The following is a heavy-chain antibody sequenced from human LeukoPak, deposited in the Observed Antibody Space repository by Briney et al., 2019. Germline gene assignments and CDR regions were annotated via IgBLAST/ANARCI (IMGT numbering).Heavy chain of an antibody. D-gene: IGHD3-10*01. J-gene: IGHJ5*02. Sequence: SETLSLTCTVSGGSISSDNYQWSWIRQPPGKGLEWTGYINYSGSTYYSPSLKSRVTISVDTSKNQFFLKLSSVTAADTAVYYCARYGSGSTGFDPWGQGTLVTVSS. CDR2: INYSGST. CDR3: ARYGSGSTGFDP. V-gene: IGHV4-30-4*01. CDR1: GGSISSDNYQ.